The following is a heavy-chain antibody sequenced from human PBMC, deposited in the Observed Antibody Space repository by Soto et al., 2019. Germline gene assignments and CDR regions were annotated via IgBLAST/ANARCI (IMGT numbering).Heavy chain of an antibody. D-gene: IGHD3-16*01. Sequence: QVQLVQSGAEVKKPGASVKVSCKASGYTFTSYAMHWVRQAPGQRLEWMGWINAGNGNTKYSQKFQGRVTITRDTSESTAYMELSSLRSEDTAVYYCARGDDYWGQGTLVTVSS. CDR3: ARGDDY. CDR2: INAGNGNT. J-gene: IGHJ4*02. V-gene: IGHV1-3*01. CDR1: GYTFTSYA.